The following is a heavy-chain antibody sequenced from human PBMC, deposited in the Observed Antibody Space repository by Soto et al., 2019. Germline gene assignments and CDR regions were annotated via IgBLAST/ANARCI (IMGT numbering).Heavy chain of an antibody. CDR2: IYSGGST. Sequence: GWSLRLSCAASGFTVISNYMSWVRQAPGKGLEWVSVIYSGGSTYYADSVKGRFTISRDNSKNTLYLQMNSLRAEDTAVYYCARDAGSTSYTTNYYYGMDVWGQGTTVTVSS. CDR1: GFTVISNY. J-gene: IGHJ6*02. V-gene: IGHV3-53*01. CDR3: ARDAGSTSYTTNYYYGMDV. D-gene: IGHD2-2*01.